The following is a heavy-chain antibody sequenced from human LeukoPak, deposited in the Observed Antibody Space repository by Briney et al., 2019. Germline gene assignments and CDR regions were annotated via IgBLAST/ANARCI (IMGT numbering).Heavy chain of an antibody. J-gene: IGHJ5*02. CDR2: ISSSSSYI. CDR1: GFTFSSYS. Sequence: PGGSLRLSCAASGFTFSSYSMNWVRQAPGKELEWVSSISSSSSYIYYADSVKGRFTISRDDAKNSLYLQMNSLRAEDTAVYYCASSSSSSYNWFDPWGQGTLVTVSS. CDR3: ASSSSSSYNWFDP. V-gene: IGHV3-21*01. D-gene: IGHD6-6*01.